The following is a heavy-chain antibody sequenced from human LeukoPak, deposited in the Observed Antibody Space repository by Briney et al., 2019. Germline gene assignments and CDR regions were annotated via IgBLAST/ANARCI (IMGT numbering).Heavy chain of an antibody. Sequence: ASVKVSCKASGGTFSSYAISGVRQAPGQGLEWMGGIIPIFGTANYAQKFQGRVTITTDESTSTAYMELSSLRSEDTAVYYCARSDSNSYGGGYYYYYYMDVWGKGTTVTVSS. CDR1: GGTFSSYA. CDR3: ARSDSNSYGGGYYYYYYMDV. V-gene: IGHV1-69*05. CDR2: IIPIFGTA. D-gene: IGHD4-11*01. J-gene: IGHJ6*03.